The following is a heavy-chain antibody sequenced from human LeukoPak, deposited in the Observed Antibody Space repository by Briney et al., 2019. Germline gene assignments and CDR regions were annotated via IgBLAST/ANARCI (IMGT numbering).Heavy chain of an antibody. D-gene: IGHD3-9*01. V-gene: IGHV1-18*01. CDR1: GYTFTSYG. CDR3: ARIVFLTGYYNRGYYFDY. J-gene: IGHJ4*02. CDR2: ISAYNGNT. Sequence: WASVKVSCKASGYTFTSYGISWVRQAPGQGLEWMGWISAYNGNTNYAQKLQGRVTMTTDTSTSTAYMELRSLRSDDTAVYYCARIVFLTGYYNRGYYFDYWGQGTLVTVSS.